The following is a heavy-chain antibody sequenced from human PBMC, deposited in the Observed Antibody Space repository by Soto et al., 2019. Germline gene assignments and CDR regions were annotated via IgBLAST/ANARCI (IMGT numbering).Heavy chain of an antibody. CDR1: GFTFDDYT. V-gene: IGHV3-43*01. CDR3: AKDIGSSDAFDI. CDR2: ISWDGGST. J-gene: IGHJ3*02. D-gene: IGHD3-10*01. Sequence: EVQLVESGGVVVQPGGSLRLSCAASGFTFDDYTMHWVRQAPGKGLEWVSLISWDGGSTYYADSVKGRFTISRENSKNSLYLQMNSLRTEDTALYYCAKDIGSSDAFDIWGQGTMVTVSS.